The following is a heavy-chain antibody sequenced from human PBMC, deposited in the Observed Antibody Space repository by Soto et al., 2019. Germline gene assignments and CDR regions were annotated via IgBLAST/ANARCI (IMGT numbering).Heavy chain of an antibody. J-gene: IGHJ6*02. CDR3: ARDLQHVQTGTMSVSVDYYYGMDV. CDR1: GFTFSNAW. D-gene: IGHD1-7*01. CDR2: IKSKTDGGTT. Sequence: PGGSLRLSCAASGFTFSNAWMNWVRQAPGKGLEWVGRIKSKTDGGTTDYAAPVKGRFTISRDDSKNTLYLQMNSLKTEDTAVYYCARDLQHVQTGTMSVSVDYYYGMDVWGQGTTVTVSS. V-gene: IGHV3-15*07.